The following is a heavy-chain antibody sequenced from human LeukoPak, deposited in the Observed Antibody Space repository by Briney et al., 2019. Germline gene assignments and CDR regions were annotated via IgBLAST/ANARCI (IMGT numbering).Heavy chain of an antibody. CDR2: INPNSGGT. V-gene: IGHV1-2*06. CDR1: GYTFTGYY. Sequence: ASVKVSCKASGYTFTGYYMHWVRQAPGQGLEWMGRINPNSGGTNYAQKFQGRVTMTRDTSISTAYMELSRLRSDDTAVYYCARDGRVVVAASYYYYYGMDVWGQGTTVTVS. CDR3: ARDGRVVVAASYYYYYGMDV. J-gene: IGHJ6*02. D-gene: IGHD2-15*01.